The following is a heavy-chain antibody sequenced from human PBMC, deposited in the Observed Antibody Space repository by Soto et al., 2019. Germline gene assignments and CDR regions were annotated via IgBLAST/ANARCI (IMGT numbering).Heavy chain of an antibody. Sequence: EVQVVESGGGLVQPGGSLRLSCAGSGFTFTRYWMSWVRQAPGKGLEWVANIKFDGSEKYYVDSVKGRFTISRDNAKNSLYLEMNSLRAEDTALYYCAREYYWGQGVLVSVSS. CDR3: AREYY. CDR2: IKFDGSEK. V-gene: IGHV3-7*01. CDR1: GFTFTRYW. J-gene: IGHJ4*02.